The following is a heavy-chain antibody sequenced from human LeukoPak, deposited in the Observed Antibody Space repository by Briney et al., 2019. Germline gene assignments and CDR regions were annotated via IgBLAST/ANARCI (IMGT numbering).Heavy chain of an antibody. CDR2: IFRSGST. V-gene: IGHV4-39*02. CDR1: GGSISSGRYY. J-gene: IGHJ4*02. Sequence: SETLSLTCTVSGGSISSGRYYWGWIRQPPGKGLEWIGSIFRSGSTYYKPSLKSRITISVDTSKNHFSLNLSSVTAADTAVYFCARGMATPLHYFDYWGQGTLVTVSS. D-gene: IGHD5-24*01. CDR3: ARGMATPLHYFDY.